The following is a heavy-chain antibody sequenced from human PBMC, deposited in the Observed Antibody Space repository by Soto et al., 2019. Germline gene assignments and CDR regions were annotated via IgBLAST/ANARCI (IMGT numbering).Heavy chain of an antibody. CDR2: ILPLRQTP. CDR3: ASPIDVVRVWEWLPFDG. Sequence: QVQLVQSEAEVKKPGSSVRVSCKSSGGTVSSYSLSWLRQAPGQGLEWVGGILPLRQTPKYAQKFQGRVTISVDRSTNTGYMALTRLTAEDTSVYYCASPIDVVRVWEWLPFDGGGQGTLVTFSS. CDR1: GGTVSSYS. J-gene: IGHJ5*02. V-gene: IGHV1-69*06. D-gene: IGHD3-3*01.